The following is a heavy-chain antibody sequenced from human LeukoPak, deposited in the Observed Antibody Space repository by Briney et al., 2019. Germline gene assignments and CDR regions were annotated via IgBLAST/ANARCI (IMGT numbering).Heavy chain of an antibody. J-gene: IGHJ4*02. D-gene: IGHD2-2*01. CDR3: ARDPFCSSTSCYPYYFDY. Sequence: PGGSLRLSCAASGFTSSSYSMNWVRQAPGKGLEWVSSISSSSSYIYYAASVKGRFTISRDNAKNSLYLQMNSLRAEDTAVYYCARDPFCSSTSCYPYYFDYWGQGTLVTVSS. CDR1: GFTSSSYS. CDR2: ISSSSSYI. V-gene: IGHV3-21*01.